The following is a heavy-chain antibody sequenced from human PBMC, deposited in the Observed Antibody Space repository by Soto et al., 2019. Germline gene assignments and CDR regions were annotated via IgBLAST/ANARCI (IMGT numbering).Heavy chain of an antibody. V-gene: IGHV3-74*01. CDR1: GFTFTNYW. Sequence: GGSWRLSCAASGFTFTNYWMQWVRQAPGRGLVWVSRINSDGGSTSHADSVKGGFTISRDNAKNPHYLHMSSLSAADTAVYYCARPQYLPDDVFDVWGRGTVVTVSS. D-gene: IGHD2-2*01. CDR2: INSDGGST. J-gene: IGHJ3*01. CDR3: ARPQYLPDDVFDV.